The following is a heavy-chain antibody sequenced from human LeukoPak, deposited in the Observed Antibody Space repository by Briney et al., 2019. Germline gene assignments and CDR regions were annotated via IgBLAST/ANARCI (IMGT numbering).Heavy chain of an antibody. Sequence: PGGSLRLSCAASGFTFSTYSMNWVRQAPGKGLEWISHISVTGGSIYYADSVRGRFTISRDNAKNSLYLQMNSLRAEDTALYYCARGQWLLYYFDYWGQGTLVTVSS. V-gene: IGHV3-48*04. CDR3: ARGQWLLYYFDY. CDR2: ISVTGGSI. D-gene: IGHD6-19*01. CDR1: GFTFSTYS. J-gene: IGHJ4*02.